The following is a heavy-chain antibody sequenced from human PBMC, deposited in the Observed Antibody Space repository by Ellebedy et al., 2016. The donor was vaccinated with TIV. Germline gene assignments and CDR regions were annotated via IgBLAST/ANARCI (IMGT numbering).Heavy chain of an antibody. V-gene: IGHV1-3*01. J-gene: IGHJ4*02. Sequence: ASVKVSCKASGNTFTTYTLHWVRQAPGQRLEWMGWINAGNGNTKYSQKFQGRVTITRDTSASTAYMELSSLRSEDTAMYYCAREVITAAGRQPNFDYWGQGTLVTVSS. CDR1: GNTFTTYT. CDR2: INAGNGNT. CDR3: AREVITAAGRQPNFDY. D-gene: IGHD6-13*01.